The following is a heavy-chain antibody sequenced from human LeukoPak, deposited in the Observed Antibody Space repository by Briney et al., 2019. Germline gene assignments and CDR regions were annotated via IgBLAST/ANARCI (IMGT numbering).Heavy chain of an antibody. V-gene: IGHV1-2*02. J-gene: IGHJ4*02. D-gene: IGHD6-6*01. CDR3: ARGKDRIAAPTGY. CDR1: GYTFTCYY. CDR2: INPNSGGT. Sequence: ASVKVSCKASGYTFTCYYMHWVRQAPGQGLEWMGWINPNSGGTNYAQKFQGRVTMTRDTSISTAYMELSRLRSDDTAVYYCARGKDRIAAPTGYWGQGTLVTVSS.